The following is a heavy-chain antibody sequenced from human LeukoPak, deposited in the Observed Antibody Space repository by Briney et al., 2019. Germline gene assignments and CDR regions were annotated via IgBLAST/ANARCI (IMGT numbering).Heavy chain of an antibody. J-gene: IGHJ3*02. CDR2: IYSGGST. Sequence: GGSLRLSCAASGFTVSSNYMSWVRQAPGKGLEWVSVIYSGGSTYYADSVKGRFTISRDNSKNTLYLQMNSLRAEDTAVYYCARDRGVRGPRSGAFDIWGQGTMVTVSS. CDR1: GFTVSSNY. V-gene: IGHV3-66*01. CDR3: ARDRGVRGPRSGAFDI. D-gene: IGHD3-10*01.